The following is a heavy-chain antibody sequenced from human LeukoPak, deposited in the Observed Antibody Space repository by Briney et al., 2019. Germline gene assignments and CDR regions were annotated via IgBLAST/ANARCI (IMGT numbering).Heavy chain of an antibody. Sequence: ASVKVSCKASGYTFTDYYMHWVRQAPGQGLEWMGWISPNSGGANYAQKFQGRVTMTRDTSVTTAYMELNRLESDDTAIYYCARTDNKYDSRLLFNWGQGTQIIVSS. D-gene: IGHD3-22*01. CDR2: ISPNSGGA. CDR1: GYTFTDYY. V-gene: IGHV1-2*02. J-gene: IGHJ4*02. CDR3: ARTDNKYDSRLLFN.